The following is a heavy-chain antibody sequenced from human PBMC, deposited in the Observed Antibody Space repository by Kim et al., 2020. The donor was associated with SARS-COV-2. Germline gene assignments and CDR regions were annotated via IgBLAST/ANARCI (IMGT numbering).Heavy chain of an antibody. Sequence: SETLSLTCTVSGGSISSSSYYWGWIRQPPGKGLEWIGSIYYSGSTYYNPSLKSRVTISVDTSKNQFSLKLSSVTAADTAVYYCARLVDDPSIFDYWGQGTLVTVSS. V-gene: IGHV4-39*01. CDR2: IYYSGST. D-gene: IGHD5-12*01. CDR3: ARLVDDPSIFDY. CDR1: GGSISSSSYY. J-gene: IGHJ4*02.